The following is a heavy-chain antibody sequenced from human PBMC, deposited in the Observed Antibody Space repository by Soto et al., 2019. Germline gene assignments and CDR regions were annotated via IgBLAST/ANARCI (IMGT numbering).Heavy chain of an antibody. Sequence: QVQLVQSRDGVEKPGASVTVSCKTSGYTFTSYGISWVRQAPGQELEWMGWIRAYKGNTNYAQKLQGRVTMTTDTSTSTAYMELRSLRSDDTAVYSCARGGTPIALWGQGTLVTVSS. D-gene: IGHD1-1*01. CDR2: IRAYKGNT. V-gene: IGHV1-18*01. CDR1: GYTFTSYG. J-gene: IGHJ5*02. CDR3: ARGGTPIAL.